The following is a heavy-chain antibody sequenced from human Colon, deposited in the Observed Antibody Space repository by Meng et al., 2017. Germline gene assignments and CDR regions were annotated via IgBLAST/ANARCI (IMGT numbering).Heavy chain of an antibody. Sequence: VQLRQLGAGLLKPSETLSLTCAFYGGSFSNYYLAWIRQPPGKGLEWIGEIHPSGSSYYSPSLQSRVTITLDTSKNQFSLTLSSLTAADTAVYYCARHLGWEFDYWGPGNLVTVSS. CDR3: ARHLGWEFDY. CDR2: IHPSGSS. D-gene: IGHD6-19*01. V-gene: IGHV4-34*01. J-gene: IGHJ4*02. CDR1: GGSFSNYY.